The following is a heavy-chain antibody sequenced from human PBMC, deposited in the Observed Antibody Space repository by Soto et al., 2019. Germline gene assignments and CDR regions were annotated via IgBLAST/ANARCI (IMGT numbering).Heavy chain of an antibody. D-gene: IGHD1-20*01. V-gene: IGHV2-5*02. Sequence: QITLKESGPTLVTPTQTLTLTFTFSGFPRSTSGVGVGWIRQPPGKALEWLALIYWDDDKRYSPSLNSRTTITKDTSNSLAVLTITNMDPVDTAAYYCAHGRYYWNDSDSWGHGTLVTVSS. CDR3: AHGRYYWNDSDS. J-gene: IGHJ5*01. CDR2: IYWDDDK. CDR1: GFPRSTSGVG.